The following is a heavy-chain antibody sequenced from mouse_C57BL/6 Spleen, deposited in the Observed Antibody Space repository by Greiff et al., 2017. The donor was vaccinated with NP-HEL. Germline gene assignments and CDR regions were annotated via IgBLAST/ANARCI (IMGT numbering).Heavy chain of an antibody. D-gene: IGHD3-2*02. Sequence: QEGAERGKPGASVKMSCKASGDRGRREGRRGGKKRRGEGREGRGEREKGRGRTNYNEKFKSKATLTVDTSSSTAYMQLSSLTSEDSAVYYCARVLDSSGVYYAMDYWGQGTSVTVSS. CDR1: GDRGRREG. CDR2: REKGRGRT. J-gene: IGHJ4*01. V-gene: IGHV1-55*01. CDR3: ARVLDSSGVYYAMDY.